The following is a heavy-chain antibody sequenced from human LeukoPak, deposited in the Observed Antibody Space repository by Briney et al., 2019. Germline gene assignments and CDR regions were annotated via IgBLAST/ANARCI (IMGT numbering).Heavy chain of an antibody. CDR2: INPNSGGT. V-gene: IGHV1-2*02. D-gene: IGHD2-2*01. CDR1: VYTFTGYY. Sequence: ASVKVSCKASVYTFTGYYIHWVRQAPGQGLEGMGWINPNSGGTNYAQKFQGRVTMTRDTSISTAYMELSRLTSDDTAVYYCAGYCISTSCYGPAEFDYWGQGTLVTVSS. CDR3: AGYCISTSCYGPAEFDY. J-gene: IGHJ4*02.